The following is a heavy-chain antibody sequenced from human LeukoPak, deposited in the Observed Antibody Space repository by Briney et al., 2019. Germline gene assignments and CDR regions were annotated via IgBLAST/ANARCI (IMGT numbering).Heavy chain of an antibody. CDR2: IKPDGSAT. CDR3: ARGGGSSS. D-gene: IGHD6-6*01. CDR1: GFSFSNFW. V-gene: IGHV3-7*01. Sequence: GGSLRLSCAASGFSFSNFWMSWVRQAPGKGPEWVANIKPDGSATNYVDSVKGRFTISRDNAKNSLDLQMNSLRAEDTAVHYCARGGGSSSWGQGTLVTVSS. J-gene: IGHJ5*02.